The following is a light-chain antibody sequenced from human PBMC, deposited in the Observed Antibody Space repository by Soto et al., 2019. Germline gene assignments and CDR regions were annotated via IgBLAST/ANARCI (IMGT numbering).Light chain of an antibody. V-gene: IGKV3-11*01. CDR3: QQRINWPLS. CDR2: DAS. Sequence: EIVLTQSPATLSLCPGERATLSCRASQSVSTYLTWYQQKPGQAPRLLIYDASNRATGIPARFSGSGSGTDFTLTISSLEPEDFAVYYCQQRINWPLSFGGGTKVEMK. CDR1: QSVSTY. J-gene: IGKJ4*01.